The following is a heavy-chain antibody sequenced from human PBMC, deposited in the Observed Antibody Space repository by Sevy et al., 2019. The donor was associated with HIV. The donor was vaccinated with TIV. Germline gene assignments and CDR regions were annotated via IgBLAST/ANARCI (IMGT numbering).Heavy chain of an antibody. CDR1: GFTFSGSA. J-gene: IGHJ4*02. Sequence: GGSLRLSCAASGFTFSGSALHWVRQASGKGLEWVGRIRMKANSYATAYAASVKGRFTISRDDSKNSAYLQMNSLKTEDTAVYYCTTYLAYCRSTSCHYYFDNWGQGTLVTVSS. D-gene: IGHD2-2*01. V-gene: IGHV3-73*01. CDR2: IRMKANSYAT. CDR3: TTYLAYCRSTSCHYYFDN.